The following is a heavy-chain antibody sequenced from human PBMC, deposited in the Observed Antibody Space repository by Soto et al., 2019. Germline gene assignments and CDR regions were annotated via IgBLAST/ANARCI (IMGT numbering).Heavy chain of an antibody. CDR3: ARGGGGYGDYDYYYYGMDV. J-gene: IGHJ6*02. CDR2: ISSDGSNK. Sequence: PGGSLRLSCAASGFTFSSYAMHWVRQAPGKGLEWVAVISSDGSNKYYADSVKGRFTISRDNSKNTLYLQMNSLRAEDTAVYYCARGGGGYGDYDYYYYGMDVWGQGTTVTVSS. D-gene: IGHD4-17*01. CDR1: GFTFSSYA. V-gene: IGHV3-30-3*01.